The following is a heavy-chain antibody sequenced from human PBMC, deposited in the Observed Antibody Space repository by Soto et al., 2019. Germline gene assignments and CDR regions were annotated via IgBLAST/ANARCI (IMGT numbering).Heavy chain of an antibody. CDR1: GFIFSNFA. Sequence: GSLILSCSASGFIFSNFAMHWVRQAPGKGLEWMAFISYDGNNKYYADSVKGQFTISRDNSKNTVYLQMQSLRAEDTALYYCERGDYFDSSGYSFDFWGQGTLVTVYS. CDR2: ISYDGNNK. V-gene: IGHV3-30-3*01. D-gene: IGHD3-22*01. CDR3: ERGDYFDSSGYSFDF. J-gene: IGHJ4*02.